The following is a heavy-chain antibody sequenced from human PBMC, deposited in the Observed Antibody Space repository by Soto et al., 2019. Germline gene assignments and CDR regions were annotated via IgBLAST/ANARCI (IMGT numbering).Heavy chain of an antibody. Sequence: GALVLSGAASRFTFSSYAMCWVRQAPGKGLEWVSSISVSGGSTYYADSVKGRFTISRDNSKNTLYLQMNSLRAEDTAVYYCAKDGYSITRNKPLDYWGQGTLVTVYS. J-gene: IGHJ4*02. V-gene: IGHV3-23*01. CDR2: ISVSGGST. CDR1: RFTFSSYA. D-gene: IGHD2-2*01. CDR3: AKDGYSITRNKPLDY.